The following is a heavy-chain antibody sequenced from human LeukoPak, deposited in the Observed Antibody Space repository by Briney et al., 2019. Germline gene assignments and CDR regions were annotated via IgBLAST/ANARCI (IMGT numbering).Heavy chain of an antibody. CDR2: LSGSGGTT. Sequence: GGSLRLSCAASGFTFSSYAMNWVRQAPGQGLEWVSTLSGSGGTTYYADSVKGRFTISRDNSKNTLYLQMNSLRAEDTAVYYCAGAATRIPTYYYYGMDVWGQGTTVTVSS. CDR3: AGAATRIPTYYYYGMDV. CDR1: GFTFSSYA. J-gene: IGHJ6*02. D-gene: IGHD2-15*01. V-gene: IGHV3-23*01.